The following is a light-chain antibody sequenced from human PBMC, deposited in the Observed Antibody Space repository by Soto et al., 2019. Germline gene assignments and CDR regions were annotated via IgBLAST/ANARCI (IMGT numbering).Light chain of an antibody. J-gene: IGKJ4*01. Sequence: EIVMTQSPATLSVSPGEGATLSCRASQSVSSNLAWYQQKPGQAPRLLILGASTRATGIPARFSGSGSGTEFSLTISALQSEDVAIYYCQQYSNWPLTFVGGTKVGIK. V-gene: IGKV3-15*01. CDR3: QQYSNWPLT. CDR2: GAS. CDR1: QSVSSN.